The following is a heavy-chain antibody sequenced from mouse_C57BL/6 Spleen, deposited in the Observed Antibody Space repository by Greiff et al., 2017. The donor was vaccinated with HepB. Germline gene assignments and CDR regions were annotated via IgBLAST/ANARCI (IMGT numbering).Heavy chain of an antibody. CDR2: INPNNGGT. Sequence: DVQLQQSGPELVKPGASVKISCKASGYTFTDYYMNWVKQSHGKSLEWIGDINPNNGGTSYNQKFKGKATLTVDKSSSTAYMELRSLTSEDSAVYYCARERDGYSAWFAYWGQGTLVTVSA. D-gene: IGHD2-3*01. J-gene: IGHJ3*01. V-gene: IGHV1-26*01. CDR3: ARERDGYSAWFAY. CDR1: GYTFTDYY.